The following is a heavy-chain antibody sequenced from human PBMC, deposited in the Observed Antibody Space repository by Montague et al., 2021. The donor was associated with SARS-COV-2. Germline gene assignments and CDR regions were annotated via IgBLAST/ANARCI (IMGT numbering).Heavy chain of an antibody. V-gene: IGHV4-39*01. CDR1: GGSISSDSFY. J-gene: IGHJ3*02. CDR2: IYHSGGT. Sequence: SKTLSLTSTVSGGSISSDSFYWGWLREPPGKGLEWIGLIYHSGGTYNGPSLKRRFSISVDTSKNQFSLKVTSVTAADTAVYYCARRPGTFGAAFDIWGLGTMVTVSS. CDR3: ARRPGTFGAAFDI. D-gene: IGHD3-10*01.